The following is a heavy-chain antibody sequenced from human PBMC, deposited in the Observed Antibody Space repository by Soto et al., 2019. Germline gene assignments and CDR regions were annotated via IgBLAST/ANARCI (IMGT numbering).Heavy chain of an antibody. D-gene: IGHD3-22*01. J-gene: IGHJ5*02. CDR3: AREGSSEDSSGYNWFDP. CDR2: INHSGST. V-gene: IGHV4-34*01. Sequence: SETLSLTCAVYGGSFSGYYWSWIRQPPGKGLEWIGEINHSGSTNYNPYLKSRVTISVDTSKNQFSLKLSSVTAADTAVYYCAREGSSEDSSGYNWFDPWGQGTLVTVSS. CDR1: GGSFSGYY.